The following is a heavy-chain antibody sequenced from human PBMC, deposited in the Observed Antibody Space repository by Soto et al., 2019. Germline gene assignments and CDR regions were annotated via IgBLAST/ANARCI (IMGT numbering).Heavy chain of an antibody. J-gene: IGHJ4*02. Sequence: QVQMVQSGPEVKKPGASVKISCKASEQTITGHYIQWVRQAPGQGLEWMGWINPKGDGKKYAQHFQGRITVTRDTSINTCYMELRALTSDDTAVYYCVSVPLSYTNNDYLEQWGQGTLVTVSS. D-gene: IGHD3-16*01. CDR2: INPKGDGK. CDR1: EQTITGHY. CDR3: VSVPLSYTNNDYLEQ. V-gene: IGHV1-2*02.